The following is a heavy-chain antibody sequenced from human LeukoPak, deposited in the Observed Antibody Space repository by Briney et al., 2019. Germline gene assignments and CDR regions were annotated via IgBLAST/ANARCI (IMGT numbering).Heavy chain of an antibody. CDR2: IKQDGSEK. D-gene: IGHD6-13*01. CDR3: ARRAPVAALDS. CDR1: GFTFSNYS. V-gene: IGHV3-7*01. J-gene: IGHJ4*02. Sequence: GGSLRLSCAASGFTFSNYSMSWVRQAPGKGLEWVANIKQDGSEKYYVDSVKGRFTISRDNAKNSLYLQMNSLRAEDTAVYYCARRAPVAALDSWGQGTLVTVSS.